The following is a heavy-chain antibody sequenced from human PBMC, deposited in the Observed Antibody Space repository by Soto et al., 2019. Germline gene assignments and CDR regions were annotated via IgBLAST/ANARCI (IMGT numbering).Heavy chain of an antibody. CDR3: ARTQRLDSSGSFDY. CDR2: IYYSGST. V-gene: IGHV4-59*08. D-gene: IGHD6-19*01. Sequence: ASETLSLTCTVSGGSISSYYWSWVRQPPGKGLEWIGYIYYSGSTNYNPSLKSRVTISVDTSKNQFSLKLSSVTAADTAVYYCARTQRLDSSGSFDYWGQGTLVTVSS. J-gene: IGHJ4*02. CDR1: GGSISSYY.